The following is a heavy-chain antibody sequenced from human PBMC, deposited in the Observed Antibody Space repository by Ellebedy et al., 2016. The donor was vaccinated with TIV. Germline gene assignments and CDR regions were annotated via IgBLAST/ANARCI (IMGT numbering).Heavy chain of an antibody. Sequence: GESLKISCAASGFTFTTYYMSWVRQAPGKGLEWLANIKQDGIDKDYVDSVKGRFTISRDHAKNSLYLQMSSLRAEDTAVYYCARDGVGAGLDYWGQGTLVTVSS. V-gene: IGHV3-7*03. CDR3: ARDGVGAGLDY. D-gene: IGHD3-10*01. CDR2: IKQDGIDK. CDR1: GFTFTTYY. J-gene: IGHJ4*02.